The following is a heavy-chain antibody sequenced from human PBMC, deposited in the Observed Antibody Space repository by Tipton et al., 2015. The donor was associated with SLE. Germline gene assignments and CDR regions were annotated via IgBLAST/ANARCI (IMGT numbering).Heavy chain of an antibody. CDR1: GYDFATYW. D-gene: IGHD1-14*01. V-gene: IGHV5-51*01. J-gene: IGHJ2*01. CDR2: IYPGDSDT. CDR3: ARHGPPGTLYWYFDL. Sequence: VQLVQSGAEVKKPGESLKISCEISGYDFATYWIAWVRQMPGKGLESVGIIYPGDSDTRYSPSFQGQVTISADKSISTAYLQWSSLKASDTAMYYCARHGPPGTLYWYFDLWGRGTLVTVSS.